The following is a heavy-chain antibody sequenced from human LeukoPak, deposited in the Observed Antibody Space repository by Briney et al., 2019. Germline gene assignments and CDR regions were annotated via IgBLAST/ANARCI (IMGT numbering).Heavy chain of an antibody. Sequence: SETLSLTCTVSGGSISSYYWSWLRQPAGKGLEWIGRIYTSGSTNYNPSLKSRVTTSVDTSKNQFSLKLSSVTAADTAVYYCARVEYCSGGSCYEYYGMDVWGQGTTVTVSS. CDR3: ARVEYCSGGSCYEYYGMDV. J-gene: IGHJ6*02. CDR2: IYTSGST. CDR1: GGSISSYY. V-gene: IGHV4-4*07. D-gene: IGHD2-15*01.